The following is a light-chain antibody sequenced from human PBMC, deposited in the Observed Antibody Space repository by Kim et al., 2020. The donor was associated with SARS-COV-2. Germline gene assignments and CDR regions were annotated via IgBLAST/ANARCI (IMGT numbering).Light chain of an antibody. J-gene: IGKJ1*01. Sequence: PGERATLSCRASQRVSSHYLAWYQQKPGQAPRLLIYAASSRATGIPDRFSGSGSGTDFTLTISRLEPEDFAVYYCQQYGNSTRTFGQGTKVDIK. V-gene: IGKV3-20*01. CDR3: QQYGNSTRT. CDR2: AAS. CDR1: QRVSSHY.